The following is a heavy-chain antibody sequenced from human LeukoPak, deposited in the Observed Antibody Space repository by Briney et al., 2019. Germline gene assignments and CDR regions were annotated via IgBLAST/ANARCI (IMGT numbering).Heavy chain of an antibody. CDR1: GFTFRSYE. V-gene: IGHV3-48*03. Sequence: GGSLRLSCAASGFTFRSYEMNWVRQAPGKGLEWVSYISSSGRPIFYADSVKGRFTISRDNAKNSLYLQMNSLRVEDTAAYYCARVRDFFDYWGQGTLVTVSS. CDR3: ARVRDFFDY. D-gene: IGHD3-3*01. J-gene: IGHJ4*02. CDR2: ISSSGRPI.